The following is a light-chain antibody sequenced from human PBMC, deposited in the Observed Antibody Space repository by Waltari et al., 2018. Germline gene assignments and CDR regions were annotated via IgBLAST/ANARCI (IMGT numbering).Light chain of an antibody. CDR1: SSDVGTSNY. Sequence: QSALTQPASVSGSPGQSITIPCPGTSSDVGTSNYASWYQQHPGKAPKLLIYDVSYRPSGVSYRFSGSKSGNTASLTISGLQAEDEADYYCSSYITTNTLELFGGGTSLTVL. J-gene: IGLJ3*02. CDR2: DVS. V-gene: IGLV2-14*03. CDR3: SSYITTNTLEL.